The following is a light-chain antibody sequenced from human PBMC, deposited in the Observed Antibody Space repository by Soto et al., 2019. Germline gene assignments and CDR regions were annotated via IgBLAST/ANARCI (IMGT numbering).Light chain of an antibody. J-gene: IGLJ1*01. V-gene: IGLV2-14*01. CDR1: SSDVGGYNY. Sequence: VLTQPASVSGSPGQSITISCTGTSSDVGGYNYVSWYQQYPGKAPKLMIYEVNNRPSGVSNRFSGSKSGNTASLTISGLQAEDEADYYCSSHTNSSPYVFGTGTKVTVL. CDR3: SSHTNSSPYV. CDR2: EVN.